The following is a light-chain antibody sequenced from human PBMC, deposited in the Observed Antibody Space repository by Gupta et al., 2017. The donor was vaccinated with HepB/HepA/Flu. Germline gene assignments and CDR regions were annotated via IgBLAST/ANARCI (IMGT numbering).Light chain of an antibody. V-gene: IGKV3-15*01. CDR2: AVA. J-gene: IGKJ2*04. CDR3: QQDKNWPPCS. CDR1: QTINNK. Sequence: EIVMTQSPVTLSVSPGERATLSCRASQTINNKLAWYQQKPGRAPRLLMYAVATRATDISARFRGSGSGNYLPLTSSSRQEKDFASSYCQQDKNWPPCSFGQGTKLEIK.